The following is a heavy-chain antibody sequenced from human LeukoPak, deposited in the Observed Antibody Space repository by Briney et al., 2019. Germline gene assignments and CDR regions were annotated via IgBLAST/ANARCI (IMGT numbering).Heavy chain of an antibody. V-gene: IGHV4-38-2*02. Sequence: SETLSLTCTVSGYSISSGYYWGWIRQPPGQGLEWIGSIYHSGSTYYNPSLKSRVTISVDTSKNQFSLKLSSVTAADTAVYYCARDWPYGDYGRDAFDIWGQGTMVTVSS. CDR2: IYHSGST. J-gene: IGHJ3*02. D-gene: IGHD4-17*01. CDR3: ARDWPYGDYGRDAFDI. CDR1: GYSISSGYY.